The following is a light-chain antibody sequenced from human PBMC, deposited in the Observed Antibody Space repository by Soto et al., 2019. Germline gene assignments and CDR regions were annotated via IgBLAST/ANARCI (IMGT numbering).Light chain of an antibody. J-gene: IGKJ3*01. CDR1: QGISSA. CDR3: QQFNNYLFT. Sequence: AIQLTQSPSSLSASVGDRVTITCRASQGISSALAWYEQKPGKAPKLLIYDASSLESGVPSRFSGSGSGTDFTLTISSLQPEDFATYYCQQFNNYLFTFGPGTKVDIK. CDR2: DAS. V-gene: IGKV1D-13*01.